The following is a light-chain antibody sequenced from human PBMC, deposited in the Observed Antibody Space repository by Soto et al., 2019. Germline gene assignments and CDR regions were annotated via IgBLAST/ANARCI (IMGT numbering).Light chain of an antibody. CDR2: DAS. V-gene: IGKV3-15*01. J-gene: IGKJ1*01. CDR1: QSVSSY. Sequence: EIVMTQSPATLSVSPGERATLSCRAGQSVSSYLAWYQQKPGQAPRLLIYDASTRATGIPVRFSGSGSGTEFILTISSLQSEDFGVYYCQQNKDWPGTFGQGTKVDIK. CDR3: QQNKDWPGT.